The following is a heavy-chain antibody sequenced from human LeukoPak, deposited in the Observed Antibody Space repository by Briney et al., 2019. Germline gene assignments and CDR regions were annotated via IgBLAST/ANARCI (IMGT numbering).Heavy chain of an antibody. CDR2: ISGSSIYI. CDR1: GFTFSSYT. Sequence: GGSLRLSCAASGFTFSSYTMNWVRQAPGKGLEWVSTISGSSIYIYYADSVKGQFTISRDNAQNSLYLQMNSLRVEDTAVYYCASAGYSNNWYIPSWGQGTLVTVSS. CDR3: ASAGYSNNWYIPS. J-gene: IGHJ5*02. V-gene: IGHV3-21*01. D-gene: IGHD6-13*01.